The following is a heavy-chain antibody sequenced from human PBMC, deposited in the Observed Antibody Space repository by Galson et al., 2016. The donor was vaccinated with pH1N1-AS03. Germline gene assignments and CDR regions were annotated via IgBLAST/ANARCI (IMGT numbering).Heavy chain of an antibody. CDR3: ARQGDTSMVTDYHYYHMDV. CDR1: SIRSSLYY. Sequence: SIRSSLYYWGWIRQSTGTGLEWIGRMDHSGSSYYNPSLQSRVTMSVDLSKRHFSLKLTSVTAVDTGVYYCARQGDTSMVTDYHYYHMDVWGKGTTVTVSS. CDR2: MDHSGSS. J-gene: IGHJ6*03. D-gene: IGHD5-18*01. V-gene: IGHV4-39*01.